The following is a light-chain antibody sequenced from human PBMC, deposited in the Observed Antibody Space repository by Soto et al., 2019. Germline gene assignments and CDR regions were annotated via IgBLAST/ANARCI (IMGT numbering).Light chain of an antibody. CDR1: QDRKTY. CDR2: GTF. Sequence: IPLTQSPSSLSASVGDRVSITCRASQDRKTYLAWYQQKQGKAPKLLISGTFTLQSGVPSRFNGSGSGTDFTLTISRLQPEDFATYYCQHLNNYPPFTFGPGTKVD. J-gene: IGKJ3*01. CDR3: QHLNNYPPFT. V-gene: IGKV1-9*01.